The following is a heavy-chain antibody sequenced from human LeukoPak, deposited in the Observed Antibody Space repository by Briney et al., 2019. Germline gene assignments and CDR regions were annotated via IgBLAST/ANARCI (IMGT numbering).Heavy chain of an antibody. CDR1: GGSISSSSSY. V-gene: IGHV4-39*01. Sequence: SETLSLTCTVSGGSISSSSSYWGWIRQPPGKGLEWIGSISYTGSTYYNPSLKSRVTISVDTSKNQFSLKLSSVTAADTAVYYCARVLAAAAHFDYWGQGTLVTAS. CDR2: ISYTGST. J-gene: IGHJ4*02. CDR3: ARVLAAAAHFDY. D-gene: IGHD6-13*01.